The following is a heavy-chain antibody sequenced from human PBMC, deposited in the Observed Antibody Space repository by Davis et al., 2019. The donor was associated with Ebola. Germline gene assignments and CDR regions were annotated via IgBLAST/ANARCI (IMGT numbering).Heavy chain of an antibody. J-gene: IGHJ4*02. Sequence: SETLSLTCAVYGGSFSGYYWSWIRQPPGKGLEWIGEINHSGSTHYNPSLKSRVTISVDTSKNQFSLKLSSVTAADTAVYYCARGPTLSYYYGSGSWNFDYWGQGTLVTVSS. CDR2: INHSGST. D-gene: IGHD3-10*01. CDR1: GGSFSGYY. CDR3: ARGPTLSYYYGSGSWNFDY. V-gene: IGHV4-34*01.